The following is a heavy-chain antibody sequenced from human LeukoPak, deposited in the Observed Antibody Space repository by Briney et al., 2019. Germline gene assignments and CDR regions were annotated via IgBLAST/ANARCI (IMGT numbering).Heavy chain of an antibody. J-gene: IGHJ6*03. CDR1: GGSISSSSYY. CDR3: ARLTKNDSGTYRFGKKKRGYMDV. D-gene: IGHD3-10*01. V-gene: IGHV4-39*07. CDR2: IYYIGNT. Sequence: PSETLPLTCTVSGGSISSSSYYWGWIRQPPGKGLEWIGTIYYIGNTYYNPSLKSRVIISRDTSKNQFSLRLSSVTAADTAVYYCARLTKNDSGTYRFGKKKRGYMDVWGKGTTVTISS.